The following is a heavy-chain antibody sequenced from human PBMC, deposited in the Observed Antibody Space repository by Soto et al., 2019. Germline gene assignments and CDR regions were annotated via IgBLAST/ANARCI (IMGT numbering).Heavy chain of an antibody. D-gene: IGHD6-13*01. CDR1: GGSISSYY. J-gene: IGHJ4*02. V-gene: IGHV4-59*01. CDR3: ARTGYSSSWYRSLFDY. Sequence: SETLSLTCTVSGGSISSYYWSWIRQPPGKGLEWIGYIYYSGSTNYNPSLRSRVTISVDTSKNQFSLKLSSVTAADTAVYYCARTGYSSSWYRSLFDYWGQGTLVTVSS. CDR2: IYYSGST.